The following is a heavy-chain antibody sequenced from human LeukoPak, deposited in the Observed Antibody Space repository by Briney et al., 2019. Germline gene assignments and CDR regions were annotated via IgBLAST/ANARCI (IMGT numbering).Heavy chain of an antibody. CDR2: IYDSGTT. CDR1: GDSITSHNW. J-gene: IGHJ4*02. Sequence: SETLSLTCAVSGDSITSHNWWSWVRQSPGKGREWIGEIYDSGTTNYSPSLKSRVTISVAKYKNQLSLRLTSVTAADTAVYFCASCLFDYYYFDQWGQGTLVTVSS. CDR3: ASCLFDYYYFDQ. D-gene: IGHD3-10*01. V-gene: IGHV4-4*02.